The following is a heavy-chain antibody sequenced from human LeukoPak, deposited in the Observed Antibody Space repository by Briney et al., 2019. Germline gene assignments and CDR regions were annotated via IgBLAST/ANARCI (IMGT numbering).Heavy chain of an antibody. D-gene: IGHD3-10*01. CDR2: IYYSGST. CDR1: GGSISSYY. J-gene: IGHJ6*02. CDR3: ARSPGSTKGGGMDV. V-gene: IGHV4-59*12. Sequence: PSETLSLTCTVSGGSISSYYWSWIRQPPGKGLEWIGYIYYSGSTNYNPSLKSRVTISVDTSKNQFSLKLGSVTAADTAVYYCARSPGSTKGGGMDVWGQGTTVTVSS.